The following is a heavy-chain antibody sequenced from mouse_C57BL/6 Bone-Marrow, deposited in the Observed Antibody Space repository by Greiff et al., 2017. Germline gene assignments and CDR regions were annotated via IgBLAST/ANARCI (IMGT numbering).Heavy chain of an antibody. CDR1: GYTFTSYD. V-gene: IGHV1-85*01. J-gene: IGHJ1*03. Sequence: QVQLQQSGPELVKPGASVKLSCKASGYTFTSYDINWVKQRPGQGLEWIGWIYPRDGSTKYTEKFKGKATLTVDTSSRTAYRVLHSLTSEDSAVYFCARLEFDGSSGDWYFEVWGTGTTVTVSS. CDR3: ARLEFDGSSGDWYFEV. CDR2: IYPRDGST. D-gene: IGHD1-1*01.